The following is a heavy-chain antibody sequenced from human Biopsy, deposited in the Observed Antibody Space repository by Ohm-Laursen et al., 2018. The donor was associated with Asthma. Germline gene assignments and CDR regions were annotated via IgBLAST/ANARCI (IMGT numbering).Heavy chain of an antibody. J-gene: IGHJ3*02. D-gene: IGHD6-19*01. CDR3: ASYIAVADSDVFNI. CDR1: GYTFTSYA. CDR2: INAGNGNT. Sequence: ASVKASCKASGYTFTSYAMHWVRQAPGQRLEWMGWINAGNGNTKYSQKFQGRVTITRDTSANTAYMELSSLRSEDTAVYYCASYIAVADSDVFNIWGQGTRVTASS. V-gene: IGHV1-3*01.